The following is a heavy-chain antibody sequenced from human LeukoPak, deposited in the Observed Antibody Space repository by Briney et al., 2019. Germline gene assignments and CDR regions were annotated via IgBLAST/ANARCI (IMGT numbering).Heavy chain of an antibody. V-gene: IGHV1-2*02. CDR1: GYTFTGYY. D-gene: IGHD3-10*01. CDR2: INPNSGGT. CDR3: ARDSYRGGWFGDLPYNNEYYYYYMDV. J-gene: IGHJ6*03. Sequence: ASVKVSCKASGYTFTGYYMHWVRQAPGQGLEWMGWINPNSGGTNYAQKFQGRVTMTRDTSISTTYMELSRLRSDDTAVYHCARDSYRGGWFGDLPYNNEYYYYYMDVWGKVTTVTVSS.